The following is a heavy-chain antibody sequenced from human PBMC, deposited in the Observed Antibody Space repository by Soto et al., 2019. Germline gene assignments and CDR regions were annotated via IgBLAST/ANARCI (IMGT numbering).Heavy chain of an antibody. CDR1: GASVSRNNYY. J-gene: IGHJ5*02. Sequence: SETLSLTCSFSGASVSRNNYYWGWIRQPPGKGLEWVGGFYYSGSTYYNPSLKSRVTISAETSKNQFSLKVTSVTAADTAIYYCASAMYNWNPWFDPWGQGTLVTVSS. CDR2: FYYSGST. D-gene: IGHD1-20*01. CDR3: ASAMYNWNPWFDP. V-gene: IGHV4-39*01.